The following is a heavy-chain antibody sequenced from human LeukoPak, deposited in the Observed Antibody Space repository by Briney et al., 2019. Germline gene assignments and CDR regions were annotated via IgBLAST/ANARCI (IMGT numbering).Heavy chain of an antibody. CDR2: IIPIFGTA. CDR3: TTLAAATGRGY. CDR1: GGTFSSYA. V-gene: IGHV1-69*05. Sequence: SVKVSCKASGGTFSSYAISWVRQAPGQGLEWMGGIIPIFGTANYAQKFQGRVTITTDESTSTAYMELSSLRSEDTAVYYCTTLAAATGRGYWGQGTLVTVSS. J-gene: IGHJ4*02. D-gene: IGHD6-13*01.